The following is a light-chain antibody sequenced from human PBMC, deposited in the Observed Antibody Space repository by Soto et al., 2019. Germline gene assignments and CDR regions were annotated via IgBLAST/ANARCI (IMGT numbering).Light chain of an antibody. CDR1: QSVRSSY. Sequence: EIVLTQSPGTLSLSPGERATLSCRASQSVRSSYLAWYQQKSGQAPRLLIYGASSRATGIPDRFSGSGSGTDITLTISSLEPEDFAVYYCQQYGTSPLTFGGGTKVEIK. CDR3: QQYGTSPLT. V-gene: IGKV3-20*01. J-gene: IGKJ4*01. CDR2: GAS.